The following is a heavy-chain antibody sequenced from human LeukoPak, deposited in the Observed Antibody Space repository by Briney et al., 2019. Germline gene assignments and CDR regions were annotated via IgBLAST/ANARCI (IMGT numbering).Heavy chain of an antibody. J-gene: IGHJ4*02. CDR3: ARFWGTAAMFDY. CDR2: IYYSGST. CDR1: GYSISSGYY. Sequence: SETLSLTCTVSGYSISSGYYGGWIRQPPGKGLEWIGSIYYSGSTYYNPSLKSRVTISVDTSKNQFSLKLSSVTAADTAVYYCARFWGTAAMFDYWGQGTLVTVSS. V-gene: IGHV4-38-2*02. D-gene: IGHD2-2*01.